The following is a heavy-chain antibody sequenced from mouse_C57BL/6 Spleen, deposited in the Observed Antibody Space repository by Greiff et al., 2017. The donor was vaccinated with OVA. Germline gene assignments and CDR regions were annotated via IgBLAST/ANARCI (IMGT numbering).Heavy chain of an antibody. V-gene: IGHV5-16*01. CDR2: INYDGSST. CDR1: GFTFSDYY. J-gene: IGHJ2*01. CDR3: AREKLEGYFDY. Sequence: EVQRVESEGGLVQPGSSMKLSCTASGFTFSDYYMAWVRQGPEKGLEWVANINYDGSSTYYLDSLKSRFIISRDNAKNILYLQMSSLKSEDTATYYCAREKLEGYFDYWGQGTTLTVSS.